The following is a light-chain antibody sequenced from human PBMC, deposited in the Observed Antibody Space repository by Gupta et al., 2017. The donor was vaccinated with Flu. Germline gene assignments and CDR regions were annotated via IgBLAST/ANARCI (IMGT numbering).Light chain of an antibody. CDR3: QQSYSDSWT. V-gene: IGKV1-39*01. J-gene: IGKJ1*01. Sequence: IQLTQSPSSLSASIGDTVTITCRSSHRIAVYLNWWQQKPGKAPNLLIFAASNLESGVPPRFRGRGSGTEFTLTVSSLQPEDFATYYCQQSYSDSWTFGQGTKVEV. CDR1: HRIAVY. CDR2: AAS.